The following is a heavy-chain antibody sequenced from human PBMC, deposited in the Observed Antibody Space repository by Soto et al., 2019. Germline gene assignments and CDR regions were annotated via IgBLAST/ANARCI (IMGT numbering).Heavy chain of an antibody. D-gene: IGHD2-2*02. Sequence: QVQLVQSGAEVKKPGSSVKVSCKASGGTFSSYAISWVRQAPGQGLEWMGGIIPIFGTANYAQKFQGRVTITADESTSTAYIYLTILISNNTSFYYSSIFHHPSIPSSFPFFPNWFDPWGQGTLVTVSS. J-gene: IGHJ5*02. CDR3: SIFHHPSIPSSFPFFPNWFDP. CDR1: GGTFSSYA. CDR2: IIPIFGTA. V-gene: IGHV1-69*01.